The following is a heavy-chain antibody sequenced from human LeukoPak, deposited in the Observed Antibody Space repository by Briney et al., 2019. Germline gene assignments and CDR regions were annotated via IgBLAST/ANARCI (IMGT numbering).Heavy chain of an antibody. V-gene: IGHV3-33*01. CDR2: IWYDGSNK. CDR1: GFTFSSYG. J-gene: IGHJ6*03. Sequence: GRSLRLSCAASGFTFSSYGMHWVRQAPGKGLEWVAVIWYDGSNKYYADPVKGRFTISRDNSKNTLYLQMNSLRAEDTAVYYCARSGVDTAMVWPYYYYYYMDVWGKGTTVTVSS. D-gene: IGHD5-18*01. CDR3: ARSGVDTAMVWPYYYYYYMDV.